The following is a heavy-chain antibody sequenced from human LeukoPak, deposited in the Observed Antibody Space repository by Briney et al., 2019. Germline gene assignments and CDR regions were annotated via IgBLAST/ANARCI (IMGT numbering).Heavy chain of an antibody. Sequence: SSETLSLTCTVPGGSISSYYWSSIRQPPGKGLEWIGSIYYSGSTNYNPSLKSRVTISVDTSKDQFSLKLRSVTAADSTVHYCARAGDAFDIWGQGTMVTVSS. CDR2: IYYSGST. CDR3: ARAGDAFDI. J-gene: IGHJ3*02. V-gene: IGHV4-59*01. CDR1: GGSISSYY.